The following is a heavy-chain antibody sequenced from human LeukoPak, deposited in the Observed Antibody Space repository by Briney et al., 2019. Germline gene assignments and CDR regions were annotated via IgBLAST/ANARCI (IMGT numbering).Heavy chain of an antibody. CDR3: AKKMTATTPNFDY. V-gene: IGHV3-23*01. D-gene: IGHD1-7*01. J-gene: IGHJ4*02. Sequence: GGSLRLSCAASGFTVSSNYMNWVRQAPGKGLEWVSAITGGGGGTDYADSVKGRFTISRDNSKKTLYLQMNSLRAEDTAVYYCAKKMTATTPNFDYWGQGTLVTVSS. CDR1: GFTVSSNY. CDR2: ITGGGGGT.